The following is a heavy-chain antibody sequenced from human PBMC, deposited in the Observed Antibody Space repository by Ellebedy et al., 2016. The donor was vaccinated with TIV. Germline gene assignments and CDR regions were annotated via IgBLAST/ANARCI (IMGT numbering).Heavy chain of an antibody. D-gene: IGHD3-9*01. CDR2: INPSGGST. CDR3: ARDGLTDYDILSGQDY. V-gene: IGHV1-46*01. CDR1: GGTFTSYY. J-gene: IGHJ4*02. Sequence: AASVKVSCKASGGTFTSYYMYWVRQAPGQGLEWMGIINPSGGSTSYAQKFQGRVTMTRDTSTSTVYMELSSLRSEDTAVYYCARDGLTDYDILSGQDYWGQGTLVTVSS.